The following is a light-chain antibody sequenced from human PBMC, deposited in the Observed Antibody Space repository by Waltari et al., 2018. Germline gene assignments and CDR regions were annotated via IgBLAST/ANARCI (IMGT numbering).Light chain of an antibody. J-gene: IGLJ2*01. V-gene: IGLV2-23*02. Sequence: QSALTQPASVSGSPGQSITISCPGTSSDVGTYTFVSWYQQHPGKAPKLMIYEVIKRPSGVSNRFSGSKSGNTASLTISGLQDEDEADYYCCSYAGTDTVIIFGGGTKVTVL. CDR1: SSDVGTYTF. CDR3: CSYAGTDTVII. CDR2: EVI.